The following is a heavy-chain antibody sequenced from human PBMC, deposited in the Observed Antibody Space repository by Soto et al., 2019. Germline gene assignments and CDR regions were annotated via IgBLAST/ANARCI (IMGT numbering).Heavy chain of an antibody. Sequence: SGPTLVNPTQTLTLTCTFSGFSLSTSGVGVGWIRQPPGKAREWLALIYWNDDKKYSPSLKSRLGITKDTFRNQVVLTMTNVDPLDTATYYCARRRGYNWNNPAFDYWGQGARVTVSS. V-gene: IGHV2-5*01. D-gene: IGHD1-20*01. J-gene: IGHJ4*02. CDR3: ARRRGYNWNNPAFDY. CDR2: IYWNDDK. CDR1: GFSLSTSGVG.